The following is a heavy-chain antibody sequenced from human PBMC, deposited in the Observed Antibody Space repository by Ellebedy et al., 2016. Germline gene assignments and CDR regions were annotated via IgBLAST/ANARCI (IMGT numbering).Heavy chain of an antibody. CDR3: AKDRQVRWYNS. CDR2: IGLNDGNT. Sequence: GESLKISCAASGFTFSDCAMHWVRQAPGKGLEWVSSIGLNDGNTYFADSVKGRFTLSRDNSNNTLYLQMNSLRADDTAVYYCAKDRQVRWYNSWGQGTLVIVSS. CDR1: GFTFSDCA. V-gene: IGHV3-23*01. J-gene: IGHJ5*01.